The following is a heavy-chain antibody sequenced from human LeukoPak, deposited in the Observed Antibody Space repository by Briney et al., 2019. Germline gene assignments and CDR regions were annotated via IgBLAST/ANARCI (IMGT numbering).Heavy chain of an antibody. CDR1: GFTFSTYG. CDR3: AKGALAVALGTYYYFDY. D-gene: IGHD6-19*01. CDR2: ISYDGSNK. V-gene: IGHV3-30*18. Sequence: GGSLRLSCAASGFTFSTYGMTWVRQAPGKGLEWVAVISYDGSNKYYADSVKGRFTISRDNSKNTLYLQMNSLRAEDTAVYYCAKGALAVALGTYYYFDYWGQGTLVTVSS. J-gene: IGHJ4*02.